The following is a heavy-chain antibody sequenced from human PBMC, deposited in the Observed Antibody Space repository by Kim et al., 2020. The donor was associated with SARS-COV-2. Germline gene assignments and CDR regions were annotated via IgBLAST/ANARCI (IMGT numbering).Heavy chain of an antibody. CDR2: IATGTGNT. CDR3: ARGGSGAYGHWIF. D-gene: IGHD3-16*01. V-gene: IGHV1-3*04. Sequence: ASVKVSCKASGSTFITYSMYWVRQAPGQRLEWLGWIATGTGNTKYSETLQGRVTITRDTSTSTAFIELSSLRPEDTAVYYCARGGSGAYGHWIFWGQGTLVTVSS. CDR1: GSTFITYS. J-gene: IGHJ4*02.